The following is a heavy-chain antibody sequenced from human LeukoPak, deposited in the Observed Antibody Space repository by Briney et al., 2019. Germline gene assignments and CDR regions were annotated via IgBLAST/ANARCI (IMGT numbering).Heavy chain of an antibody. CDR3: ARAGPFGNWFDP. D-gene: IGHD3-10*01. J-gene: IGHJ5*02. CDR1: GGSISSYY. Sequence: SETLSLTCTVSGGSISSYYWSWIRQPPGKGLEWIGYIYYSGSTNYNPSLKSRVTISVDTSKNQFSLKLSSVTAADTAVYYCARAGPFGNWFDPWGQGTLVTVSS. CDR2: IYYSGST. V-gene: IGHV4-59*08.